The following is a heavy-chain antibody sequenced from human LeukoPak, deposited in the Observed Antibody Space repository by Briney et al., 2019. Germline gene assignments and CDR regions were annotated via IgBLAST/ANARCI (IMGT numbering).Heavy chain of an antibody. J-gene: IGHJ4*02. CDR3: AKDWGWSGYYIEY. CDR1: GFTFSSYG. Sequence: GGSLRLSCAASGFTFSSYGMHWVRQAPGKGLEWVAVISYDGSNKHYADSVKGRFTISRDNSKNTLYLQMNSLRAEDTAVYYCAKDWGWSGYYIEYWGQGTLVTVSS. D-gene: IGHD3-3*01. CDR2: ISYDGSNK. V-gene: IGHV3-30*18.